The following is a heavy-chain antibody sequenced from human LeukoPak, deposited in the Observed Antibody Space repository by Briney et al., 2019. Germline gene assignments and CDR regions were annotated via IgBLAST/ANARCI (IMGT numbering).Heavy chain of an antibody. J-gene: IGHJ6*02. CDR1: GFTFSSYS. Sequence: PGGSLRLSCAASGFTFSSYSMNWVRQAPGKGLEWVSSISSSSSYIYYADSVKGRFTISRDNAKNSLYLQMNSLRAEDTAVYYCARDGITIFGVVIMDYYYGMDVWGQGTTVTVSS. V-gene: IGHV3-21*01. D-gene: IGHD3-3*01. CDR2: ISSSSSYI. CDR3: ARDGITIFGVVIMDYYYGMDV.